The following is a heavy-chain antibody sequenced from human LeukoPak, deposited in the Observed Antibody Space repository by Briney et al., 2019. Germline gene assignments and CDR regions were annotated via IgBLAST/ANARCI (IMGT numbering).Heavy chain of an antibody. CDR1: GGSFSGYY. D-gene: IGHD6-13*01. CDR2: INHSGST. CDR3: ATPGVEQQPFYY. Sequence: SETLSLTCAVYGGSFSGYYWSWIRQPPGKGLEWIGEINHSGSTNYNPSLKSRVTISVDTSKNQFSLKLSSVTAADTAVYYCATPGVEQQPFYYWGQGTLVTVSS. J-gene: IGHJ4*02. V-gene: IGHV4-34*01.